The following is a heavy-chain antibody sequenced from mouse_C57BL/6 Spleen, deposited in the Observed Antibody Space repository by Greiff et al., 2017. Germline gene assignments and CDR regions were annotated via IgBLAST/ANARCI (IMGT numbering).Heavy chain of an antibody. D-gene: IGHD1-1*01. J-gene: IGHJ3*01. V-gene: IGHV1-52*01. Sequence: QVQLQQPGAELVRPGSSVKLSCKASGYTFTSYWMHWVKQRPIQGLEWIGNIDPSDSETHYNQKFKDKATLTVDKSSSTAYMQPSSLTSEDSAVYYCARAGYYGSSSFAYGGQGTLVTVSA. CDR2: IDPSDSET. CDR3: ARAGYYGSSSFAY. CDR1: GYTFTSYW.